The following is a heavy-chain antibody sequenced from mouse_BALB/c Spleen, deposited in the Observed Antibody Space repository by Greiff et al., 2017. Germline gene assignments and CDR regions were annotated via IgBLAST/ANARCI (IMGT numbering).Heavy chain of an antibody. CDR1: GFSLTDYG. V-gene: IGHV2-6-5*01. J-gene: IGHJ4*01. Sequence: VMLVESGPGLVAPSQSLSITCTVSGFSLTDYGVSWIRQPPGKGLEWLGVIWGGGSTYYNSALKSRLSISKDNSKSQVFFKMNSLQANDTAIYYCARNGSSYAMDYWGQGTSVTVSS. CDR3: ARNGSSYAMDY. D-gene: IGHD1-3*01. CDR2: IWGGGST.